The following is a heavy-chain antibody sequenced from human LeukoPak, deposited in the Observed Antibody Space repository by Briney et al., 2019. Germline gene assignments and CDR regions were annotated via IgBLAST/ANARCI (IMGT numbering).Heavy chain of an antibody. J-gene: IGHJ4*02. D-gene: IGHD3-10*01. CDR1: GFTFGDYG. Sequence: PGGSLRLSCTTSGFTFGDYGLIWVRQAPGKGLERVGFIRSKTYGGTTEYAASVKGRFTISRDDSKSIAYLQMNSLKTEDTAVYYCTGSFGELTFFDYWGQGTLVTVSS. CDR2: IRSKTYGGTT. CDR3: TGSFGELTFFDY. V-gene: IGHV3-49*04.